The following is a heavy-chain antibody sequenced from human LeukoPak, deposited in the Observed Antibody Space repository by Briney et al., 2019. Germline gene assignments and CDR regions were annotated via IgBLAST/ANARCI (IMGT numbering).Heavy chain of an antibody. Sequence: GGSLRLSCAASGFTFSSYAMSWVRQAPGKGLGWVSAISGSGGSTYYADSVKGRFTISRDNSKNTLYLQMNSLRAEDTAVYYCAKDRDYGGSTFQHWGQGNLVTVSA. V-gene: IGHV3-23*01. CDR1: GFTFSSYA. CDR2: ISGSGGST. D-gene: IGHD4-23*01. J-gene: IGHJ1*01. CDR3: AKDRDYGGSTFQH.